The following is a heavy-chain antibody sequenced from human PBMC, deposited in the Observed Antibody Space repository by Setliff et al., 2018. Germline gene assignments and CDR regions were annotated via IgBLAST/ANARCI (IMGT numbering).Heavy chain of an antibody. CDR1: GGSISSYY. CDR3: ATNRDGYNQEAFDI. CDR2: IYYSGST. D-gene: IGHD5-12*01. J-gene: IGHJ3*02. Sequence: ASETLSLTCTVSGGSISSYYWSWIRQPPGKGLEWIGYIYYSGSTNYNPSLKSRVTISVDTSKNQFSLKLSSVTAADTAVYYCATNRDGYNQEAFDIWGQGTMVT. V-gene: IGHV4-59*01.